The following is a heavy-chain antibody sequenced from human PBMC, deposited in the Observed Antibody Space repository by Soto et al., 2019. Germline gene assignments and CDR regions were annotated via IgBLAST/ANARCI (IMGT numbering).Heavy chain of an antibody. D-gene: IGHD3-22*01. V-gene: IGHV3-64D*08. Sequence: GGSLRLSCSASGFTFSMHSMHWVRQTPGKALEYVSAISRDGRSTFYADSVKGRFTISRDNSKNTLYLRMNSLRSDDTAVYYCVKEANPFINTLVVLIFDYWGQGAQVTV. CDR1: GFTFSMHS. J-gene: IGHJ4*02. CDR2: ISRDGRST. CDR3: VKEANPFINTLVVLIFDY.